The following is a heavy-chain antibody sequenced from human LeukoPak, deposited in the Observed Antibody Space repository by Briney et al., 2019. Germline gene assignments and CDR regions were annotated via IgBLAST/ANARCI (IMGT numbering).Heavy chain of an antibody. V-gene: IGHV3-7*05. J-gene: IGHJ4*02. D-gene: IGHD4-17*01. CDR1: GFTFSSHW. CDR2: IKQDGSEK. Sequence: PGGSLRLSCAASGFTFSSHWMSWVRQAPGKGLEWVANIKQDGSEKYYVDSVRGRFTISRDNAKNSLYLQMNSLRAEDTAVYYCARMVYGDYGGYFDYWGQGTLVTVSS. CDR3: ARMVYGDYGGYFDY.